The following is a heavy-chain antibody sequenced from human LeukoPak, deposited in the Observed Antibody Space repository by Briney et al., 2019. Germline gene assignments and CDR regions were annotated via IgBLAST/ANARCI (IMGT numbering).Heavy chain of an antibody. J-gene: IGHJ4*02. CDR2: VIPADDST. CDR1: GYTFTTYH. CDR3: ARFSRGSGYDY. Sequence: ASXXVSCKASGYTFTTYHIHWVRQAPGQXLEWMGSVIPADDSTSSAQKFQGRVTMSTDTSTSTVYMELSSLRSEDTALYYCARFSRGSGYDYWGQGTLVTVSS. V-gene: IGHV1-46*01. D-gene: IGHD3-3*01.